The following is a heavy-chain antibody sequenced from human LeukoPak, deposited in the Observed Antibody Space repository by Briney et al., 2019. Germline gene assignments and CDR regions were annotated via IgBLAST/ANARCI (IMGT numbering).Heavy chain of an antibody. V-gene: IGHV1-69*01. CDR2: INPISGTA. J-gene: IGHJ5*02. D-gene: IGHD1-26*01. Sequence: SVKVSCKASGDSINTYTINWVRQAPGQGLEWMGGINPISGTANYAQKFQGKVTITADESTSTAYMELSSLRSEDTAVYYCGRSGRYRPSDLWGQGTLVTVSS. CDR3: GRSGRYRPSDL. CDR1: GDSINTYT.